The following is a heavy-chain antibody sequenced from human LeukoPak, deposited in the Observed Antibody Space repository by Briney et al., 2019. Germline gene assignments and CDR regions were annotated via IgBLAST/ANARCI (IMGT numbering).Heavy chain of an antibody. V-gene: IGHV4-34*01. D-gene: IGHD3-3*01. CDR2: ITHSGST. CDR1: GGSFSGYY. Sequence: SKTLSLTCAVYGGSFSGYYWSWIRQPPGKGLEWIGEITHSGSTNYNPSLKSRFTISVDTSKNQFSLKLSSVTAADTAVYYCAGGRGFWSGRQRGYYFDYWGQGTLVTVSS. CDR3: AGGRGFWSGRQRGYYFDY. J-gene: IGHJ4*02.